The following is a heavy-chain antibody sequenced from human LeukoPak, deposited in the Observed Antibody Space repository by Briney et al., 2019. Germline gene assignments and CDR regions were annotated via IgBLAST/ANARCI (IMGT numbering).Heavy chain of an antibody. J-gene: IGHJ3*02. CDR2: INPNSGGT. Sequence: ASVKVSCKASGYTFTGYYMHWVRQAPGQGLEWMGWINPNSGGTNYAQKFQGRVTMTRDTSISTAYMELSRLRSDDTAVYYCARALTILDAFDIWGQGTMVTVSS. CDR3: ARALTILDAFDI. V-gene: IGHV1-2*02. CDR1: GYTFTGYY. D-gene: IGHD3-10*01.